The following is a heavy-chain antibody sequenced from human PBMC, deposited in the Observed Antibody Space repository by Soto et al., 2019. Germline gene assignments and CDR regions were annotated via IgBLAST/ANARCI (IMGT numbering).Heavy chain of an antibody. D-gene: IGHD5-12*01. V-gene: IGHV1-58*01. J-gene: IGHJ3*01. CDR1: GFLFSSSA. CDR3: APTRLSGFSL. CDR2: IVVGSGDT. Sequence: QMQVVQSGPEVRMPGTSVKVSCKTSGFLFSSSAVHWVRQSRGQHLEWIGWIVVGSGDTNYAHSFEDRVTITRDMSTNTAHMKLSSLRSDDTAIYYCAPTRLSGFSLWGQGTMVTVSS.